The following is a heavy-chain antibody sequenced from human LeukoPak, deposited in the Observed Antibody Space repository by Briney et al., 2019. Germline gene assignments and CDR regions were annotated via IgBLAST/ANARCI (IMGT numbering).Heavy chain of an antibody. D-gene: IGHD3-22*01. Sequence: GGSLRLSCAASGFTFSSYGMHWVRQAPGKGLEWVAVISYDGSNKYYADSVKGRFTISRDNSKNTLYLQMNSLRAEDTAVYYCAKDRSHSSGYPIDAFDIWGQGTMVTVSS. V-gene: IGHV3-30*18. J-gene: IGHJ3*02. CDR2: ISYDGSNK. CDR1: GFTFSSYG. CDR3: AKDRSHSSGYPIDAFDI.